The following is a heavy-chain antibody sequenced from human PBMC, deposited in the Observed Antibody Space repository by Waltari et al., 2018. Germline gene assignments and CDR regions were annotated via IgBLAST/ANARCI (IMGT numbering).Heavy chain of an antibody. CDR3: AKLNDSNAYYRGFDY. Sequence: EVQLVQSGAEVKKPGESLKISCKGSGYSFTNYWIGWVRQRSGKGLEWMGIIYPGDSDITYSPSFQGQVTISADKSISTAYLQWSSLKASDTAIYYCAKLNDSNAYYRGFDYWGQGTLVTVSS. V-gene: IGHV5-51*03. J-gene: IGHJ4*02. CDR1: GYSFTNYW. CDR2: IYPGDSDI. D-gene: IGHD3-22*01.